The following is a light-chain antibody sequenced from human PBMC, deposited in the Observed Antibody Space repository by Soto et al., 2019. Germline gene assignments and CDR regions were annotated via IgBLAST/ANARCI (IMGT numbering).Light chain of an antibody. Sequence: DIQMTQSPSTLSASVGDRVTITCRASQSISSWLAWYKQKPGKAPKLLIYDASSLESGVPSRFSGSGSGTEFPLTISRMKPDDFATYYCQQYNSYSTFGHGTKVDIK. V-gene: IGKV1-5*01. CDR1: QSISSW. CDR3: QQYNSYST. J-gene: IGKJ1*01. CDR2: DAS.